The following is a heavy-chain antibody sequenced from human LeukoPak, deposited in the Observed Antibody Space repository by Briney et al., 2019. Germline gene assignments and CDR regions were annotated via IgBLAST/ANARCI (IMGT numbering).Heavy chain of an antibody. D-gene: IGHD3-22*01. CDR2: INHSGST. J-gene: IGHJ4*02. Sequence: SETLSLTCAVYGGSFSGNFWTWIRQPPGKGLEWIGEINHSGSTNYNPSLKSRVTISVDTSKNHFYLKLSSVTAAGTAVYYCARGPPLTYDGSGYYFFDYWGQGTLVTVSS. V-gene: IGHV4-34*01. CDR1: GGSFSGNF. CDR3: ARGPPLTYDGSGYYFFDY.